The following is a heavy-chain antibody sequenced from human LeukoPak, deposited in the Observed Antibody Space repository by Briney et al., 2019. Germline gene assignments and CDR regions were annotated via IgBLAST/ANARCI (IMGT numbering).Heavy chain of an antibody. V-gene: IGHV1-69*05. CDR2: IIPIFGTA. J-gene: IGHJ6*03. CDR1: GGTFSSYA. CDR3: ARGEAWDIVVVPAALTSPYYYYYMDV. D-gene: IGHD2-2*01. Sequence: SVKVSCKASGGTFSSYAISWVRQAPGQGLEWMGGIIPIFGTANYAQKFQGRVTITTDESTSTAYMELSSLRPEDTAVYYCARGEAWDIVVVPAALTSPYYYYYMDVWGKGTTVTVSS.